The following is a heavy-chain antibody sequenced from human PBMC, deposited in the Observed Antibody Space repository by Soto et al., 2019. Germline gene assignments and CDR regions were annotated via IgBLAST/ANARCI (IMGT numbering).Heavy chain of an antibody. Sequence: GGSLRLSCAASDFTITNALMNWVRQAPGKGLEWVGRIKTKAEGGATDYAAPLKGRFTISRDDSRNTLFLQMNSLKTEDTAVYYCTTGSVEGVWGQGATVTVSS. CDR3: TTGSVEGV. CDR2: IKTKAEGGAT. V-gene: IGHV3-15*07. CDR1: DFTITNAL. J-gene: IGHJ6*02. D-gene: IGHD2-15*01.